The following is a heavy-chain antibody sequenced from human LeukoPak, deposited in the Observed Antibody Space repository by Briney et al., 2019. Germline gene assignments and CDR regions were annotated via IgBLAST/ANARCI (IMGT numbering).Heavy chain of an antibody. V-gene: IGHV1-46*01. J-gene: IGHJ5*02. CDR2: INPSGGST. D-gene: IGHD6-13*01. CDR1: GYTFTSYH. Sequence: ASVKVSCKASGYTFTSYHMHWVRQAPGQGLEWMGIINPSGGSTSYAQKFQGRVTITADKSTSTAYMELSSLRSEDTAVYYCARGRGGYSSSQVNWFDPWGQGTLVTVSS. CDR3: ARGRGGYSSSQVNWFDP.